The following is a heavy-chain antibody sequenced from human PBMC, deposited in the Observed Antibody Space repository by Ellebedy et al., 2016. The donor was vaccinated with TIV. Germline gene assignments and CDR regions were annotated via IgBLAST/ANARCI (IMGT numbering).Heavy chain of an antibody. J-gene: IGHJ1*01. Sequence: AASVKVSCKASGGTFSSYAISWVRQAPGQGLEWMGGIIPIFGTANYAQKFQGRVTITADESTSTAYMELSSLRSEDTAVYYCAWEGRLPFAKYFQHWGQGTLVTVSS. CDR2: IIPIFGTA. CDR1: GGTFSSYA. V-gene: IGHV1-69*13. CDR3: AWEGRLPFAKYFQH. D-gene: IGHD3-10*01.